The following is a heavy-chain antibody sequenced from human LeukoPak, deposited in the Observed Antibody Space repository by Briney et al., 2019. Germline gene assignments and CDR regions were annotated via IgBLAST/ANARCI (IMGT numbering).Heavy chain of an antibody. Sequence: GGSLRLSCAASGFPFTNACMSWVRRAPGKGLEWVGRIRSKNNGGTTDYAAPVRGRFSISRDDSKSTLYLQMNSLKTEDTAVYYCTTDPGYRGLYYFDYRGQGTLVTVSS. CDR2: IRSKNNGGTT. J-gene: IGHJ4*02. D-gene: IGHD5-12*01. CDR3: TTDPGYRGLYYFDY. CDR1: GFPFTNAC. V-gene: IGHV3-15*01.